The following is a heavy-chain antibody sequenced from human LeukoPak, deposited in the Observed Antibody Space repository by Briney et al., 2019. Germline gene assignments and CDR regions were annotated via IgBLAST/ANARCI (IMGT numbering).Heavy chain of an antibody. D-gene: IGHD2-2*01. J-gene: IGHJ6*02. CDR1: GYTFTSYY. Sequence: GASVKVSCKASGYTFTSYYMHWVRQAPGQGLEWMGIINPSGGSTSYAQKFQGRVTMTRDTSTSTVYMELSSLRSEDTAVYYCARDSIVVVPAAILEFRNYYYYYGMDVWGQGTTVTVSS. CDR2: INPSGGST. V-gene: IGHV1-46*01. CDR3: ARDSIVVVPAAILEFRNYYYYYGMDV.